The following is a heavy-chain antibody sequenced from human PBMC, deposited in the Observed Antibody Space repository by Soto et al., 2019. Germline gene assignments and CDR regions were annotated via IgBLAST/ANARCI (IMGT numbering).Heavy chain of an antibody. D-gene: IGHD4-4*01. CDR2: IYYSGST. Sequence: SDTLSLTCTVSGGSISSYYWSWIRQPPGKGREWIGYIYYSGSTNYNPSLKSRVTISVDTSKNQFSLKLSSVTAADTAVYYCARDSTEYYYYYGMDVWGQGTTVTVSS. CDR1: GGSISSYY. J-gene: IGHJ6*02. V-gene: IGHV4-59*01. CDR3: ARDSTEYYYYYGMDV.